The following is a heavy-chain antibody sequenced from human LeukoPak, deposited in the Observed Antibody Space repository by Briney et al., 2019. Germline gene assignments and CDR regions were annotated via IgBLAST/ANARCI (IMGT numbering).Heavy chain of an antibody. CDR1: GFTLSSYA. Sequence: PGGSLRLACAASGFTLSSYAMSCVRQAPGKGLEWVSGIGAIGVSTFYGDSVKGRFTMSRDNSKNPLYLRMDSLRAEDTAVYYCAKDQGGYSAYGHLDYWGQGTLVTVSS. CDR2: IGAIGVST. CDR3: AKDQGGYSAYGHLDY. V-gene: IGHV3-23*01. D-gene: IGHD5-12*01. J-gene: IGHJ4*02.